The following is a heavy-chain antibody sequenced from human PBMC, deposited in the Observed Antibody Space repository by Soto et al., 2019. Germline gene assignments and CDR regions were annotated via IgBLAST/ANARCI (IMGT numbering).Heavy chain of an antibody. J-gene: IGHJ4*02. D-gene: IGHD3-10*01. Sequence: GGSLRLSCAASGFTFSSYWMHWVRQAPGKGLVWVSRINSDGSSTSYADSVKGRFTISRDNAKNTLYLQMNSLRAEDTAVYYCARGATYYYGSGSYPVDYWGQGTLVTVSS. CDR3: ARGATYYYGSGSYPVDY. V-gene: IGHV3-74*01. CDR2: INSDGSST. CDR1: GFTFSSYW.